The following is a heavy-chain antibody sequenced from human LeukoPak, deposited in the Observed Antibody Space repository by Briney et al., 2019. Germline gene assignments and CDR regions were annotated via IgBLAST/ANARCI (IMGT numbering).Heavy chain of an antibody. CDR2: MNPNSGNT. D-gene: IGHD2-15*01. J-gene: IGHJ5*02. Sequence: ASVKVSCKASGYTFTSYDINWVRQATGQGLEWMGWMNPNSGNTGYAQKFQGRVTMTRNTSISTAYMELSSLRSEDTAVYYCARDEGRDNWFDPWGQGTLVTVSS. CDR1: GYTFTSYD. V-gene: IGHV1-8*01. CDR3: ARDEGRDNWFDP.